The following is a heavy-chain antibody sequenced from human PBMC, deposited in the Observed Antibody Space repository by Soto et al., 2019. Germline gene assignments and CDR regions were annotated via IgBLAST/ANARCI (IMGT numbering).Heavy chain of an antibody. D-gene: IGHD1-26*01. CDR3: ARDSRSLGNFDY. CDR2: IDYSGST. CDR1: GGSISSGGYY. V-gene: IGHV4-31*03. J-gene: IGHJ4*02. Sequence: QVQLQESGPGLVKPSQTLSLTCTVSGGSISSGGYYWSWIRQHPGKVLAWIGYIDYSGSTYYNPSLKSRVIISVDTSKNRFSLELSSVTAADTAVYHCARDSRSLGNFDYWGQGTLVTVSS.